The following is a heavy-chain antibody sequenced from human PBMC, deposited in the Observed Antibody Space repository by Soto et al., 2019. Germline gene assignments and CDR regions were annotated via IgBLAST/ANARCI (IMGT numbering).Heavy chain of an antibody. CDR2: IYYSGST. CDR3: AREIVPAAAYYYYGMDV. Sequence: QVQLQESGPGLVKPSQTLSLTCTVSGGSISSGDYYWSWIRQPPGKGLEWIGYIYYSGSTYYNPSLKSRVTISVDTSKNQFSLELSSVTAADTAVYYCAREIVPAAAYYYYGMDVWGQGTTVTVSS. V-gene: IGHV4-30-4*01. CDR1: GGSISSGDYY. J-gene: IGHJ6*02. D-gene: IGHD2-2*01.